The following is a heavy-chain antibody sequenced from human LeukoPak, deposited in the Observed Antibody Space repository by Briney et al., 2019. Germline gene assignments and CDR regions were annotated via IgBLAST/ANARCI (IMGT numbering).Heavy chain of an antibody. CDR2: FDPEDGET. Sequence: ASVKVSCKVSGYTLTELSMHWVRQAPGKGLEWMGGFDPEDGETIYAQKFQGRVTVTEDTSTDTAYMELSSLRSEDTAVYYCATIWGCSSTSCYARPGSYYYGMDVWGQGTTVTVSS. D-gene: IGHD2-2*01. J-gene: IGHJ6*02. CDR1: GYTLTELS. V-gene: IGHV1-24*01. CDR3: ATIWGCSSTSCYARPGSYYYGMDV.